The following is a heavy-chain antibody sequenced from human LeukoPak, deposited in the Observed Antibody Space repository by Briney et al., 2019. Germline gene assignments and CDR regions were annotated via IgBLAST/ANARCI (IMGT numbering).Heavy chain of an antibody. CDR1: GYTFTSYD. J-gene: IGHJ4*02. D-gene: IGHD5-24*01. CDR3: ARGGARDGYNLDY. CDR2: MNPNSGNT. Sequence: ASVKVSCKASGYTFTSYDINWVRQATGHGLEWMGWMNPNSGNTGYAQKFQVRVTMTRNTSISTAYMELSSLRSEDTAVYYCARGGARDGYNLDYWGQGTLVTVSS. V-gene: IGHV1-8*01.